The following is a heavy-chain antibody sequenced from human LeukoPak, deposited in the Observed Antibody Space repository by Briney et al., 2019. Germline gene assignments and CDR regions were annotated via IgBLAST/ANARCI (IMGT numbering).Heavy chain of an antibody. Sequence: ASVKVSCKASGGTFSSYAISWVRQAPGQGLEWIGGIIPIFGTANYAQKFQGRVTITTDESMSTAYMELSSLRSEDTAVYYCARTALRGNYDSSGYYYGNIDYWGQGTLVTVSS. CDR3: ARTALRGNYDSSGYYYGNIDY. V-gene: IGHV1-69*05. J-gene: IGHJ4*02. CDR2: IIPIFGTA. D-gene: IGHD3-22*01. CDR1: GGTFSSYA.